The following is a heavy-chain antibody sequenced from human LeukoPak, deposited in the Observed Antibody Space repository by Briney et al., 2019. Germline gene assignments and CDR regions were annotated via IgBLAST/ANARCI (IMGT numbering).Heavy chain of an antibody. CDR3: ARADCSSSSCYTVAY. V-gene: IGHV3-64*01. Sequence: PGGSLRLSCAASGFSFNSYAMQWVRQAPGKGLEYVSGISSDGDSTYYANSAKGRFIISRDNSKNMLYLQMGSLRVEDMALYYCARADCSSSSCYTVAYWGQGTLVTVSS. CDR1: GFSFNSYA. J-gene: IGHJ4*02. CDR2: ISSDGDST. D-gene: IGHD2-2*02.